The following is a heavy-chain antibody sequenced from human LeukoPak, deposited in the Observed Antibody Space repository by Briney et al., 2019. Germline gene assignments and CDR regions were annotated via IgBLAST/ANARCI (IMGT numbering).Heavy chain of an antibody. CDR1: GFTFSSYN. CDR2: ISSSSSYI. D-gene: IGHD6-19*01. J-gene: IGHJ4*02. CDR3: ARVGIAVAIDY. Sequence: GGSLRLSCAASGFTFSSYNMNWVRQAPGKGLEWVSSISSSSSYIYYADSVKGRFTISRDNAKNSLYLQMNSLRAEDTAVYYCARVGIAVAIDYWGQGTLVTVSS. V-gene: IGHV3-21*01.